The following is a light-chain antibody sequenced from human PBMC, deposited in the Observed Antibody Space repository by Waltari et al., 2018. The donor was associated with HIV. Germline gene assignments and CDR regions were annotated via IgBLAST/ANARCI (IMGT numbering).Light chain of an antibody. CDR1: SSDVGSYNY. J-gene: IGLJ3*02. CDR3: SSYRSSSTPLWV. Sequence: QSVLTQPPSVSGAPGQRVTISCTGSSSDVGSYNYVSWYQQHPDKAPKLMIYEVSNRPSGVSNRFSGSKSDNTASLTISGLQAEDEADYYCSSYRSSSTPLWVFGGGTKLTVL. CDR2: EVS. V-gene: IGLV2-14*01.